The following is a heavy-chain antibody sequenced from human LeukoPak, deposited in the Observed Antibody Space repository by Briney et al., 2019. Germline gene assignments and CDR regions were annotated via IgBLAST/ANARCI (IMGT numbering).Heavy chain of an antibody. CDR2: IKQDESEK. J-gene: IGHJ5*02. Sequence: GGSLRLSCAASGFIFSNYWMSWVRQAPGKGLEWVANIKQDESEKYYVGSVKGRFTISRDNAKNSLYLQMNSLRAEDTAVYYCARIQNNWFDPWGQGTLVTVSS. V-gene: IGHV3-7*01. CDR3: ARIQNNWFDP. CDR1: GFIFSNYW.